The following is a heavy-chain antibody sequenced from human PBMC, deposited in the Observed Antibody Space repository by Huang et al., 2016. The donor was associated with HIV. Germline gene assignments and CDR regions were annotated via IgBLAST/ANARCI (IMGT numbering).Heavy chain of an antibody. V-gene: IGHV4-39*01. Sequence: QLQLQESGPGLVKPSETLSLTCTVSGGSISSSSCYWGWIRQPPGKGLEWLGSIYPSGTTYYNPSLKSRVTISVDTSRTQFSLKLSSVTAADTAVYYCAAHGRIVGIPAAPLRFDPWGQGTLVTVSS. J-gene: IGHJ5*02. CDR1: GGSISSSSCY. CDR2: IYPSGTT. CDR3: AAHGRIVGIPAAPLRFDP. D-gene: IGHD6-13*01.